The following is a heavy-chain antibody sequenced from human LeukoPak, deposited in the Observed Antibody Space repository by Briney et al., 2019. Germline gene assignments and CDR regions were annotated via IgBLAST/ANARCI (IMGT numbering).Heavy chain of an antibody. CDR2: IRGKAYGGTT. Sequence: KPGWSLRLSCTASGFTFGDYAMTWFRQAPGKGLEWVGFIRGKAYGGTTEYAASVKGRFTISRDDSKSIAYLQMNSLKSEDTAVYYCSRPTPYSGSYYGYWGQGTLVTVSP. CDR1: GFTFGDYA. V-gene: IGHV3-49*05. D-gene: IGHD1-26*01. J-gene: IGHJ4*02. CDR3: SRPTPYSGSYYGY.